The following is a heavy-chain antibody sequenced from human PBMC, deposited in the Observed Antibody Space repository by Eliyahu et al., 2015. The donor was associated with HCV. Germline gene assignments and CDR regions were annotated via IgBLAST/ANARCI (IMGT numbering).Heavy chain of an antibody. Sequence: EVQLVESGGGLVQPGGSLRLSCAASGXTFSSYWMHWVRQAXGKGLVWVSRINSDGSSITYADSVKGRFTISRDNAKNTLYLQMSSLGAEDAAVYYCARSSGYFYWYFDLWGRGTLVTVSS. CDR2: INSDGSSI. D-gene: IGHD3-22*01. J-gene: IGHJ2*01. CDR3: ARSSGYFYWYFDL. CDR1: GXTFSSYW. V-gene: IGHV3-74*03.